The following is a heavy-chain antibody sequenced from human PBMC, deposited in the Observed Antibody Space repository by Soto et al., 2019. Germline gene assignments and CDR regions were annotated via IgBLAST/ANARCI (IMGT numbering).Heavy chain of an antibody. D-gene: IGHD2-2*01. J-gene: IGHJ4*02. CDR1: GGSISSGGYY. CDR3: ARASGIVVFIDY. CDR2: IYYSGST. Sequence: SETLSLTCTVSGGSISSGGYYWNWIRQHPGKGLEWIGYIYYSGSTYYNPSLKSRVTISVDTSKNQFSLKLSSVTAADTAVYYCARASGIVVFIDYWGQGTLVTVSS. V-gene: IGHV4-31*03.